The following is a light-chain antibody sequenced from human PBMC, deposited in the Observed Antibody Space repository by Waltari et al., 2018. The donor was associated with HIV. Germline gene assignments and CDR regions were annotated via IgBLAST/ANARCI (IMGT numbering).Light chain of an antibody. CDR3: QQSYTAPNS. CDR1: QTIDIY. Sequence: IQMTQSPSPLSASVGDRVNITCRASQTIDIYLNWFQQKPGKAPTLLISGASTLHSGVPSRFSASGSGTDFTLTISGLQPEDFASYYCQQSYTAPNSFGPGTKVDI. CDR2: GAS. V-gene: IGKV1-39*01. J-gene: IGKJ2*03.